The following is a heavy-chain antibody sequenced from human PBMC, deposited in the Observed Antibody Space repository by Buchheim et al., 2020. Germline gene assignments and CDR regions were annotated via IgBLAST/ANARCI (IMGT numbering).Heavy chain of an antibody. CDR3: ARVVRSGWSLNWFDP. V-gene: IGHV4-59*01. CDR2: IYYSGST. J-gene: IGHJ5*02. CDR1: GGSISGYY. Sequence: QVQLQESGPGLVKPSETLSLTCTVSGGSISGYYWSWIRQPPGKGLEWIGYIYYSGSTNYNPSLKSRVTISVDTSKNQFSLNLRSVTAADTAVYYCARVVRSGWSLNWFDPWGQGTL. D-gene: IGHD6-19*01.